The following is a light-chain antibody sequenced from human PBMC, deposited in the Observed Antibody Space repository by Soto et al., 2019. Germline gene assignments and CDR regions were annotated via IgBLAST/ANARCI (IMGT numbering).Light chain of an antibody. CDR3: AAWDDSLNGRWV. V-gene: IGLV1-44*01. CDR2: SNN. CDR1: SSIIGSSS. Sequence: QSVLTQPPSASGTPGQRVIISCSGSSSIIGSSSVNWYQQLPGTAPKLLIYSNNQRPSGVPDRFSGSKSGTSASLAISGLQSEDEADYYCAAWDDSLNGRWVLGGGTKLTVL. J-gene: IGLJ3*02.